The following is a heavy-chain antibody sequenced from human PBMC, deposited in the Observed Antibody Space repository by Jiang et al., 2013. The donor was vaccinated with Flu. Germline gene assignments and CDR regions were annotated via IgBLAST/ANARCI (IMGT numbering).Heavy chain of an antibody. Sequence: LLKPSETLSLTCAVYGGSFSGYYWSWIRQPPGKGLEWIGEINHSGSTIYNPSLKSRVTISVDTSKNQFSLKLSSVTAADTAVYYCASKDDFWSGYVMGGQGTLVTVSS. V-gene: IGHV4-34*01. CDR1: GGSFSGYY. CDR2: INHSGST. CDR3: ASKDDFWSGYVM. D-gene: IGHD3-3*01. J-gene: IGHJ4*02.